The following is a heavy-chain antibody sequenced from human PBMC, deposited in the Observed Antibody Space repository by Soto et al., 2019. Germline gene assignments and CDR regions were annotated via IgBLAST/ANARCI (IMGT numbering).Heavy chain of an antibody. CDR1: GGSFISYI. CDR2: SIPIQGRA. V-gene: IGHV1-69*02. Sequence: QVQLVQSGAEVRKPGSSVKVSCEVSGGSFISYIFTWVRQAPGQGLEWMGRSIPIQGRADYALKFQDRVTITADRSTQTVYMELRSLRPEDTALYYCAKSLVFVDHAYMDVWRKGTTVTVSS. J-gene: IGHJ6*03. D-gene: IGHD2-21*01. CDR3: AKSLVFVDHAYMDV.